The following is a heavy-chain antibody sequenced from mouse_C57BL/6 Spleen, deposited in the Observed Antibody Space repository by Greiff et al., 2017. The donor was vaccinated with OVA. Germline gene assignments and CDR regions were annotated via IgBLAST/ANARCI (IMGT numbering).Heavy chain of an antibody. CDR3: ARHNWDGYFDV. CDR2: IGPGSGST. CDR1: GYTFTDYY. D-gene: IGHD4-1*02. Sequence: VQLQQSGAELVKPGASVKISCKASGYTFTDYYINWVHQRPGQGLEWIGKIGPGSGSTYYNAKFKGKATMTTDKSSSTAYMQISSLTSEDTAVYFCARHNWDGYFDVWGTGTTVTVSS. J-gene: IGHJ1*03. V-gene: IGHV1-77*01.